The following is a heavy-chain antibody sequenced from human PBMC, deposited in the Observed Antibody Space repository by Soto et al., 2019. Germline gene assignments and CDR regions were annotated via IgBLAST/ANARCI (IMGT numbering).Heavy chain of an antibody. CDR3: ARDPGSGWEYLQH. D-gene: IGHD6-19*01. Sequence: GGSLRLSCAASGFTFDNYGMNWVRQAPGKGLEWLSSISSGSSYIFYADSVKGRFTISRDNAKNLLLLQMNSLRGDDTAVYYCARDPGSGWEYLQHWGQGTLVTVSS. J-gene: IGHJ1*01. V-gene: IGHV3-21*06. CDR2: ISSGSSYI. CDR1: GFTFDNYG.